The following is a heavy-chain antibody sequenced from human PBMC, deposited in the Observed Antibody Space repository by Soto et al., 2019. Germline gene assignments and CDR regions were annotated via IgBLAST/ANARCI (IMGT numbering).Heavy chain of an antibody. CDR2: IIPIFGTA. J-gene: IGHJ6*02. CDR1: GGTFSSYA. V-gene: IGHV1-69*01. D-gene: IGHD6-13*01. Sequence: QVQLVQSGAEVKKPGSSVKVSCKASGGTFSSYAISWVRQAPGQGLEWMGGIIPIFGTANYAQKFQGRVKITADESTSTAYMELSSLRSEDTAVYYCAREGSVAAAGTWAYYGMDVWGQGTTVTVSS. CDR3: AREGSVAAAGTWAYYGMDV.